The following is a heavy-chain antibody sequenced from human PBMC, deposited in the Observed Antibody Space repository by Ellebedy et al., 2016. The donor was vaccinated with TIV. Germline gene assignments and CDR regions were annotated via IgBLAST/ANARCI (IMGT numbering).Heavy chain of an antibody. CDR1: GFTFSSYW. Sequence: GESLKISXAASGFTFSSYWMTWVRQAPGKGLEWVANIKPDGSEKYYADSMKGRFTISRDNAKDSLYLQLNSLRAEDTAVYYCARDSGNFYINYWGQGTLVTVSS. D-gene: IGHD1-26*01. V-gene: IGHV3-7*04. J-gene: IGHJ4*02. CDR3: ARDSGNFYINY. CDR2: IKPDGSEK.